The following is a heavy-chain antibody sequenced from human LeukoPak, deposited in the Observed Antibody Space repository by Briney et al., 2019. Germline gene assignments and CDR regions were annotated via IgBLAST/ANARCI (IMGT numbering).Heavy chain of an antibody. CDR3: ARVGSYYDMDV. D-gene: IGHD3-16*01. Sequence: GGSLRLSCAASGFTFSSYAMSWVRQAPGKGLEWVSAISGSGGSTYYADSVKGRFTISRDNAKNSLYLQMNSLRAEDTAVYYCARVGSYYDMDVWGQGTTVTVSS. V-gene: IGHV3-23*01. CDR1: GFTFSSYA. J-gene: IGHJ6*02. CDR2: ISGSGGST.